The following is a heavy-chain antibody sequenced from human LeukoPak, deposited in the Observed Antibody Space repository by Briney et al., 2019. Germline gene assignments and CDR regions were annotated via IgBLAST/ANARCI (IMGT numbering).Heavy chain of an antibody. CDR2: INPSGGST. Sequence: ASVKVSCKASGYTFTSYYMHWLRQAPGQGLEWMGIINPSGGSTSYAQKFQGRVTMTRDTSTSTVYMELSSLRSEDTAVYYCAGDARSDTAMATNFDYWGQGTLVTVSS. D-gene: IGHD5-18*01. V-gene: IGHV1-46*01. CDR3: AGDARSDTAMATNFDY. J-gene: IGHJ4*02. CDR1: GYTFTSYY.